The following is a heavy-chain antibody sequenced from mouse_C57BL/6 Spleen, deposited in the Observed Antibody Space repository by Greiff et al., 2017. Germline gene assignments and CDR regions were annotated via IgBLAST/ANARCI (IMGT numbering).Heavy chain of an antibody. J-gene: IGHJ2*01. D-gene: IGHD1-1*01. CDR3: ARGDCSSPFGN. V-gene: IGHV1-76*01. CDR2: IYPGSGNT. Sequence: VQLQQSGAELVRPGASVKLSCKASGYTFTDYYINWVKQRPGQGLEWIARIYPGSGNTNYNEKFKGKATLTAEKSSSTAYMQLSSLTAADSAVYFCARGDCSSPFGNWGQGTTLTFSS. CDR1: GYTFTDYY.